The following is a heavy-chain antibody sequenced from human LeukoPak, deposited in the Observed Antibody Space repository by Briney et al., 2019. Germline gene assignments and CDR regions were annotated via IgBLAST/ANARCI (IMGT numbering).Heavy chain of an antibody. CDR3: ASPMAWAHNRRDSDY. V-gene: IGHV4-30-4*01. CDR1: GGSISSGDYY. Sequence: PSETLSLTCTVSGGSISSGDYYWSWIRQPPGKGLEWIGYIYYSGSTYYNPSLKSRVTISVDTSKNQFSLKLSSVTAADTAVYYCASPMAWAHNRRDSDYWGLGTLVTVSS. CDR2: IYYSGST. D-gene: IGHD5-24*01. J-gene: IGHJ4*02.